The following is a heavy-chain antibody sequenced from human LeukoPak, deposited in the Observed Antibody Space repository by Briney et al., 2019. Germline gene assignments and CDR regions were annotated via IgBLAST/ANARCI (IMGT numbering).Heavy chain of an antibody. Sequence: GGSLRLSCAASGFTFSSYAMSWVRQAPGKGLEWVSGINNSGGTTYYADSVKGRFTISRDNSKNTLYLQMNSLGAEDTAVYYCAKDVRGYTYGPGDYWGQGTLVTVSS. J-gene: IGHJ4*02. CDR3: AKDVRGYTYGPGDY. CDR1: GFTFSSYA. V-gene: IGHV3-23*01. D-gene: IGHD5-18*01. CDR2: INNSGGTT.